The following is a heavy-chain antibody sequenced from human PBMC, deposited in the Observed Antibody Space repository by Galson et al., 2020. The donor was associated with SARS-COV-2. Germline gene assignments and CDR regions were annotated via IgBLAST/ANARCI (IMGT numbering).Heavy chain of an antibody. J-gene: IGHJ4*02. CDR3: ARAHYDSSGYAGFDY. CDR2: IYYSGST. Sequence: SETLSLTCTVSGGSISSGGYYWSWIRQHPGKGLEWIGYIYYSGSTYYNPSLKSRVTISVDTSKNQFSLKLSSVTAADTAVYYCARAHYDSSGYAGFDYWGQGTLVTVSS. V-gene: IGHV4-31*03. D-gene: IGHD3-22*01. CDR1: GGSISSGGYY.